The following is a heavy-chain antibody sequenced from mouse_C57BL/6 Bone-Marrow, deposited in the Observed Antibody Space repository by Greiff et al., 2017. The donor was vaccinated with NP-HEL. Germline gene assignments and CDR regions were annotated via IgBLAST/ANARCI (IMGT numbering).Heavy chain of an antibody. J-gene: IGHJ3*01. Sequence: EVKVVESGGDLVKPGGSLKLSCAASGFTFSSYGMSWVRQTPDKRLEWVATISSGGSYTYYPDSVKGRFTISRDNAKNTLYLQMSSLKSEDTAMYYCARRDYDYDGAWFAYWGQGTLVTVSA. V-gene: IGHV5-6*02. CDR2: ISSGGSYT. CDR1: GFTFSSYG. CDR3: ARRDYDYDGAWFAY. D-gene: IGHD2-4*01.